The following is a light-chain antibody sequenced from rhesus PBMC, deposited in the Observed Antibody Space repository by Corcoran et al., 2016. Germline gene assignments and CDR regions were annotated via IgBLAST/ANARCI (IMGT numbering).Light chain of an antibody. Sequence: DIQMTQSPSSLSASVGDRVTITCQASENVNNYLNWYQQKPGKALKLLIYKASNLQSGVPSRFSGSGSGTDYTFTISSLQPEDVATYYCQHNYGTPFTFGPGTKLDIK. CDR2: KAS. J-gene: IGKJ3*01. CDR3: QHNYGTPFT. CDR1: ENVNNY. V-gene: IGKV1-74*01.